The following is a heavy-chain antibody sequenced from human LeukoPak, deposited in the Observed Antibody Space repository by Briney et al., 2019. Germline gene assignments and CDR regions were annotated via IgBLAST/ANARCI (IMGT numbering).Heavy chain of an antibody. V-gene: IGHV3-21*01. CDR3: ARDAGDFDLS. CDR1: GFAFSTYS. D-gene: IGHD3-10*01. Sequence: GGSLRLSCAASGFAFSTYSMNWVRQAPGKGLEWVSSISGNSRYIYYADSVKGRFTISRDNAKNSLYLQMNGLRAEDTAVYYCARDAGDFDLSWGQGTLVTVSS. J-gene: IGHJ5*02. CDR2: ISGNSRYI.